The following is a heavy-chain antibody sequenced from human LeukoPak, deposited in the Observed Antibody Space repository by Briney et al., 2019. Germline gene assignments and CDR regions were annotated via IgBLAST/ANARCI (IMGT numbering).Heavy chain of an antibody. V-gene: IGHV3-21*01. J-gene: IGHJ4*02. CDR2: IYFTGNYI. D-gene: IGHD3-10*01. CDR1: GFTFSRYS. Sequence: PGGSLRLSCVTSGFTFSRYSMRWVRQAPGKGLEWVSSIYFTGNYISYADSVKGRFTISRDSAKNSLYLQMNSLRAEDTAVYYCAREFNTVGNFDYWGQGTLVTVSS. CDR3: AREFNTVGNFDY.